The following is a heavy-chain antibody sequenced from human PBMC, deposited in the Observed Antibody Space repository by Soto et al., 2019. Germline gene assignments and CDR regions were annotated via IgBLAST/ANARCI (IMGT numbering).Heavy chain of an antibody. CDR2: ISKSGTGT. V-gene: IGHV3-23*01. D-gene: IGHD3-9*01. Sequence: GGSLRLXCAASGFTFSSYAMTWVRQAPGKGLEWVSGISKSGTGTYYADSVKGRFTISRDNSKNTLYLQMNSLRGEDTAVYYCVGPDWDYWGQGSLVTVSS. J-gene: IGHJ4*02. CDR1: GFTFSSYA. CDR3: VGPDWDY.